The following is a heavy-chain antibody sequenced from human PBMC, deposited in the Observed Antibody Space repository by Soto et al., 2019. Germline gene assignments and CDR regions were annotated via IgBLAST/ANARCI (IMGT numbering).Heavy chain of an antibody. Sequence: QLVETGGGLIQPGTSLTLSCAASGFSVSRNYMTWVRQAPGKGLEWVSFVYSGGATFYADSVKGRFILSRDDSQNTLYLQMSNVGSEDTAVYYCARVPGRLWGRGTLVTVAS. CDR3: ARVPGRL. V-gene: IGHV3-53*02. CDR1: GFSVSRNY. J-gene: IGHJ4*02. D-gene: IGHD3-10*01. CDR2: VYSGGAT.